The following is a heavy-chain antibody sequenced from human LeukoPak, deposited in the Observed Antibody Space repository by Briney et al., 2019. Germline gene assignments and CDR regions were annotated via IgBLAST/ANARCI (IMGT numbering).Heavy chain of an antibody. CDR3: ARDRIAAGWFEP. CDR2: TYYRSKWYN. V-gene: IGHV6-1*01. CDR1: GDSVSSNSAA. J-gene: IGHJ5*02. D-gene: IGHD6-13*01. Sequence: SQTLSLTCAISGDSVSSNSAAWNWISPSPSRGLEWRGRTYYRSKWYNDYAVSEKSRITINPDTSKNQFSLQLSSVTPEDTTVYYCARDRIAAGWFEPWGQGTLVTVSS.